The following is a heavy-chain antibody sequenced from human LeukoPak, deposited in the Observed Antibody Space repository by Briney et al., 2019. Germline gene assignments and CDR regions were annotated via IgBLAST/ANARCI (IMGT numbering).Heavy chain of an antibody. CDR3: ARHYYDSTGYYYFDY. Sequence: PSETLSLTCTVSGDSITGSSYYWGWIRQPPGKGLEWLGSMFYSGSTYSNPSLKSRGTISVDTSKNQFSLKLSSVTAADTAVYYCARHYYDSTGYYYFDYWGQGTLVTVSS. J-gene: IGHJ4*02. CDR2: MFYSGST. CDR1: GDSITGSSYY. V-gene: IGHV4-39*01. D-gene: IGHD3-22*01.